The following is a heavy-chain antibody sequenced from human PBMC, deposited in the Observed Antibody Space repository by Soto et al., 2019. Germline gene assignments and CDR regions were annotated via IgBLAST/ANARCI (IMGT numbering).Heavy chain of an antibody. D-gene: IGHD1-26*01. CDR3: ANPPPTMETTICYYDGMDV. CDR2: ISGSGGST. CDR1: GFTFSNYA. V-gene: IGHV3-23*01. J-gene: IGHJ6*02. Sequence: EVQLLESGGGLVQPGGSLRLSCAASGFTFSNYAMTWVRQAPGKGLAWVSAISGSGGSTYYADSVKGRFTISRDNAKKTRYLQMDSLRAEDSAVYYCANPPPTMETTICYYDGMDVWGQWTTGSVSS.